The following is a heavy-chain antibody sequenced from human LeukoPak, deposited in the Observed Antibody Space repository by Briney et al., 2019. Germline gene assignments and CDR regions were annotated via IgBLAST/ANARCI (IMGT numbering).Heavy chain of an antibody. D-gene: IGHD5-18*01. J-gene: IGHJ4*02. CDR2: INWNGGST. V-gene: IGHV3-20*04. Sequence: GGSLRLSCAASGFTFDDYGMSWVRQAPGKGLEWVSGINWNGGSTGYADSVKGRFTISRDNAKNSLYLQMNSLRAEDTALYYCARDLSGYGYGSPSHYFDYWGQGTLVTVSS. CDR1: GFTFDDYG. CDR3: ARDLSGYGYGSPSHYFDY.